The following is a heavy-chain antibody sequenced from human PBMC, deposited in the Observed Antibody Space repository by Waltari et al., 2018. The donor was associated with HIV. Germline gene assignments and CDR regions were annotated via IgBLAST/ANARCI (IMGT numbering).Heavy chain of an antibody. V-gene: IGHV4-39*02. Sequence: QLPLQESGPGLVKPWDTLSLTCTVSDDSFTSSSYFWGWIRQAPGKGLEWIGSVYYGGTNYYNPSLKSRATVSADTSRRQFSLRLSAVTAEDTAIYYCARGSGSTYGDSFDMWGKGTRVIVSS. CDR2: VYYGGTN. D-gene: IGHD1-26*01. J-gene: IGHJ3*02. CDR1: DDSFTSSSYF. CDR3: ARGSGSTYGDSFDM.